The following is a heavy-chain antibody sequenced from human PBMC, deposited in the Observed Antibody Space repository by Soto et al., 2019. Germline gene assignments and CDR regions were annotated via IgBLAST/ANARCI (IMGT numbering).Heavy chain of an antibody. CDR1: GFTFSSYT. CDR2: ISYDGSNK. V-gene: IGHV3-30-3*01. CDR3: ARDITRFGELLYY. Sequence: GGSLRLSCAVSGFTFSSYTMNWVRQAPGKGLEWVAVISYDGSNKYYADSVKGRFTISRDNSKNTLYLQMNSLRAEDTAVYYCARDITRFGELLYYWGQGTLVTVSS. J-gene: IGHJ4*02. D-gene: IGHD3-10*01.